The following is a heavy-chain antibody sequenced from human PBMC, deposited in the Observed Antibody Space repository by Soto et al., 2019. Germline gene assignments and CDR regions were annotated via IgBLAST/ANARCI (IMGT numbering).Heavy chain of an antibody. Sequence: GGSLRLSCAASGFTFSSYAMHWVRQAPGKGLEWVALISYEGSKKYYADSVKGRLTISRDNSKNTLYLQMNSLRAEDTAVYYCAKRSSSSTFDYWGQGTLVTVSS. CDR2: ISYEGSKK. J-gene: IGHJ4*02. D-gene: IGHD6-6*01. CDR1: GFTFSSYA. V-gene: IGHV3-30*18. CDR3: AKRSSSSTFDY.